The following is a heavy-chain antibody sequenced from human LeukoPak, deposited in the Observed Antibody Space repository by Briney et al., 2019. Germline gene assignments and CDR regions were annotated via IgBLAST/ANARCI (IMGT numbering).Heavy chain of an antibody. Sequence: QSGGSLRLSCAASGFTFSRYAMHWVRQAPGKGLEWVAVISYDGSNKYYADSVKGRFTISRDNSKNTLYLQMNSLRAEDTAVYYCARAVPTMIESDAFDIWGQGTMVTVSS. V-gene: IGHV3-30-3*01. CDR3: ARAVPTMIESDAFDI. D-gene: IGHD3-22*01. CDR2: ISYDGSNK. J-gene: IGHJ3*02. CDR1: GFTFSRYA.